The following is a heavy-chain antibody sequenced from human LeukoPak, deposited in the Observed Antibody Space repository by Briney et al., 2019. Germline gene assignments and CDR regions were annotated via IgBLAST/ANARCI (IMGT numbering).Heavy chain of an antibody. D-gene: IGHD1-1*01. J-gene: IGHJ3*02. Sequence: GASVKVSCKASGYTFTGYYMHWVRQAPGQGLEWMGWINPNSGGTNYAQKFQGRVTMTRDTSISTAYLELSRLRSDDTAVYYCARVLEPWYDAFDIWGQGTMVTVSS. CDR2: INPNSGGT. CDR1: GYTFTGYY. V-gene: IGHV1-2*02. CDR3: ARVLEPWYDAFDI.